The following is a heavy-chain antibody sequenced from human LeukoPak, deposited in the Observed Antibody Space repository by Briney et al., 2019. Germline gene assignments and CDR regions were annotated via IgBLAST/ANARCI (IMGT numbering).Heavy chain of an antibody. CDR3: ATSSSWANDAFDI. CDR2: IYTGGST. D-gene: IGHD6-13*01. J-gene: IGHJ3*02. CDR1: GFTVSSNY. Sequence: PGGSLRLSCAASGFTVSSNYMSWVRQAPGKGLEWVSVIYTGGSTYYADSVKGRFAISRDNSKNSLYLQMNSLRAEDTAFYYCATSSSWANDAFDIWGQGTMVTVSS. V-gene: IGHV3-53*01.